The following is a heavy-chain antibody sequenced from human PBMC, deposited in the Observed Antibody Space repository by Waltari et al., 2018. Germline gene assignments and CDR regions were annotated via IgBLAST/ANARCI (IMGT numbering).Heavy chain of an antibody. Sequence: EVQLVESGGGLVQPGGSLGLSCAASGFTFTRYWMGWVRQAPGKGLECVANINQGGSDKNYVDSVKGRFTISRDNAKNSLYLQMNSLRAEDTAVYYCARTGDDYWGQGTLVTVSS. J-gene: IGHJ4*02. V-gene: IGHV3-7*03. CDR2: INQGGSDK. CDR3: ARTGDDY. D-gene: IGHD1-1*01. CDR1: GFTFTRYW.